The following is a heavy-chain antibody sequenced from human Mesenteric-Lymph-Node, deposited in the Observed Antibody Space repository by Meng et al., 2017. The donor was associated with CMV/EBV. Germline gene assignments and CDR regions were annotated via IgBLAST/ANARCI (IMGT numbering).Heavy chain of an antibody. J-gene: IGHJ4*02. CDR2: ISSSSSYI. CDR1: GFTFSSYS. D-gene: IGHD3-3*01. V-gene: IGHV3-21*04. Sequence: LSLTCAASGFTFSSYSMNWVRQAPGKGLEWVSSISSSSSYIYYADSVKGRFTISRDNAKNSLYLQMNSLRAEDTALYYCARVPSGYYHFDYWGQGTLVTVSS. CDR3: ARVPSGYYHFDY.